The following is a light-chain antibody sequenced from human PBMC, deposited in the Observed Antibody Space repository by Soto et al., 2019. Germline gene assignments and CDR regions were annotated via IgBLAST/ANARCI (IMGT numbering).Light chain of an antibody. CDR2: GAS. CDR1: QSISSN. Sequence: EIVMTQSPATLSVSPGERATLSCRASQSISSNLGWYQQRPGQAPRLLIYGASTRATGIPARFSGSGSGTEFTLTISSLQSEDFAVYYCQQYNTWRSITFGQWTRLEIK. J-gene: IGKJ5*01. CDR3: QQYNTWRSIT. V-gene: IGKV3-15*01.